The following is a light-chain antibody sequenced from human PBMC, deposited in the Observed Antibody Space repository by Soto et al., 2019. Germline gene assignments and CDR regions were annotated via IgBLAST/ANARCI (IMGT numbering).Light chain of an antibody. CDR1: QSVSSY. Sequence: EIELTQSPATLSLSPGERGTLSCRASQSVSSYLAWYQQKPGQAPRLLIYDASTRPTGVPSRFSGSASGTDFTLTISSLEPEDFAVYYCQQGGSWPLTIGGGTKVEIK. J-gene: IGKJ4*01. CDR2: DAS. CDR3: QQGGSWPLT. V-gene: IGKV3-11*01.